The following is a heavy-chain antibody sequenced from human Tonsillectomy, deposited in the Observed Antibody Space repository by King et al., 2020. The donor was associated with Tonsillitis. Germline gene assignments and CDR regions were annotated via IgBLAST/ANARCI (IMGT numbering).Heavy chain of an antibody. D-gene: IGHD6-13*01. Sequence: QVQLVESGAEVKKPGASVKVSCKASGYAFTSYDINWVRQATGQGLEWMGWMNPNSGNTGDAQKFQGRVTMTRNTSISTAYMELSSLRSGDTAVYYCARGFEVSGAPAGPYWGQGTLVTVSS. V-gene: IGHV1-8*01. CDR2: MNPNSGNT. J-gene: IGHJ4*02. CDR1: GYAFTSYD. CDR3: ARGFEVSGAPAGPY.